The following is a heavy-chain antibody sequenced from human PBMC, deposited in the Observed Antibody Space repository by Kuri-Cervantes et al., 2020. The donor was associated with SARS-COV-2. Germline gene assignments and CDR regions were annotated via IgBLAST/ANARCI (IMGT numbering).Heavy chain of an antibody. CDR1: GGSISNGGYS. D-gene: IGHD3-3*01. CDR2: IFHSGTA. V-gene: IGHV4-30-2*01. J-gene: IGHJ4*02. CDR3: ARATLTMNFDY. Sequence: SETLSLTCAVSGGSISNGGYSWIWIRQPPGKGLEYIGYIFHSGTAYYNPSLKSQVAMSADRSKNQFSLSLRSVTAADTAVYYCARATLTMNFDYWGPGALVTVSS.